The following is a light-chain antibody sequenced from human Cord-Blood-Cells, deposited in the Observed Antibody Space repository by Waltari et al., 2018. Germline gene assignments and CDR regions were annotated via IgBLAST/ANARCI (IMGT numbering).Light chain of an antibody. V-gene: IGKV1-5*03. J-gene: IGKJ2*01. CDR3: QQYNSYTYT. CDR1: QSISSW. Sequence: IQMTQSPPTLSASVGDRVTTTCRASQSISSWLAWYQQKPGKASQLLIYKASSLESGVPSRFSGSGSGTEFALTLSSMQPDDFATYYCQQYNSYTYTFGQGTKLEIK. CDR2: KAS.